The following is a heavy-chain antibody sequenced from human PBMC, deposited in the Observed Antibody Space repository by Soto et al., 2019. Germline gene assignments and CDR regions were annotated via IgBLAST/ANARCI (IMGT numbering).Heavy chain of an antibody. CDR3: AREGSWNGVDNDAFDI. J-gene: IGHJ3*02. Sequence: SETLSLTCTVSGGSISSYYWSWIRQPPGKGLEWIGYIYYSGSTNYNPSLKSRVTISVDTSKNQFSLKLSSVTAADTAVYYCAREGSWNGVDNDAFDIWGQGTMVTVSS. V-gene: IGHV4-59*01. CDR2: IYYSGST. CDR1: GGSISSYY. D-gene: IGHD3-3*01.